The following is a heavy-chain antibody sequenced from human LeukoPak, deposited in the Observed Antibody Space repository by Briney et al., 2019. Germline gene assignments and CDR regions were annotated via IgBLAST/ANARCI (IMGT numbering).Heavy chain of an antibody. J-gene: IGHJ6*04. D-gene: IGHD3-10*02. Sequence: GGSLRLSCAASGFTFSSYWMHWVRQAPGKGLVWVSYISSSGSTIYYADSVEGRFTISRDNAKNSLYLQMNSLRAEDTAVYYCAELGITMIGGVWGKGTTVTISS. CDR2: ISSSGSTI. V-gene: IGHV3-48*04. CDR1: GFTFSSYW. CDR3: AELGITMIGGV.